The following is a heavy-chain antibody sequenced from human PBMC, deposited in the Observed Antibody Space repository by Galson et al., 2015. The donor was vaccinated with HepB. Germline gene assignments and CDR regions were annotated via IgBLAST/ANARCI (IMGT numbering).Heavy chain of an antibody. V-gene: IGHV3-30-3*01. CDR1: GFTFSYYA. Sequence: SLRLSCAASGFTFSYYAMHWVRQTPGKGLEWVAVMSYDGSNKYYADSVKGRFTISRDNSKTTLYLQMNSLRAEDTAVYYCAKAQSREQQRGYFQHWGQGTLVTVSS. D-gene: IGHD6-13*01. J-gene: IGHJ1*01. CDR2: MSYDGSNK. CDR3: AKAQSREQQRGYFQH.